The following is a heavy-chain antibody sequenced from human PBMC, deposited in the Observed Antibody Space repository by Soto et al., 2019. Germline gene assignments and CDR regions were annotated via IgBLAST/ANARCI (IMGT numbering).Heavy chain of an antibody. D-gene: IGHD6-13*01. J-gene: IGHJ6*02. CDR1: GFTFSSYA. CDR2: ISYDGSNK. V-gene: IGHV3-30-3*01. CDR3: ARGGPSNRWYYYYGMDV. Sequence: QVQLVESGGGVVQPGRSLRLSCAASGFTFSSYAMHWVRQAPGKGLEWVGVISYDGSNKYYADSVKGRFTISRDNSKNTLYLQMNSLRAEDTAVYYCARGGPSNRWYYYYGMDVWGQGTTVTVSS.